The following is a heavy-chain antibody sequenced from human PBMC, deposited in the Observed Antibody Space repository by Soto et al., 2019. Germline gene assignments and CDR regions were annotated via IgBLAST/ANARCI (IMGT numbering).Heavy chain of an antibody. Sequence: SETLSLTCTVSGGSISSGDYYWSLIRQPPGKRLEWIGYIYYSGSTYYNPSLKSRVTISVDTSKNQFSLKLSSVTAADTAVYYCARHSITMVRGVITGLGAFDIWGQGTMVTVS. CDR1: GGSISSGDYY. CDR3: ARHSITMVRGVITGLGAFDI. V-gene: IGHV4-30-4*01. J-gene: IGHJ3*02. CDR2: IYYSGST. D-gene: IGHD3-10*01.